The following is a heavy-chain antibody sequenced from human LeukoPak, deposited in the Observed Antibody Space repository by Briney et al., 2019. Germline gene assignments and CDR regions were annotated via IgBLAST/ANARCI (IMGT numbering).Heavy chain of an antibody. J-gene: IGHJ4*02. Sequence: GGSLRLSCAASGFTFSNYGMHWVRQAPGKGLEWVAVISYDGSNKYYVDSVKGRFTISRDNSKNTLYLQMNSLRAEDTAVYYCASHYYDSSGHLDYWGQGTLVTVSS. CDR2: ISYDGSNK. CDR1: GFTFSNYG. CDR3: ASHYYDSSGHLDY. V-gene: IGHV3-30*03. D-gene: IGHD3-22*01.